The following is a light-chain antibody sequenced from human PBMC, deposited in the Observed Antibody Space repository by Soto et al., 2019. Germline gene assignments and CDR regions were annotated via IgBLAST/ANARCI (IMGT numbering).Light chain of an antibody. CDR2: GAS. Sequence: EMVMTQSPVTLSVSPGARATLSCRASQSVNSKLARYQQKPGQAPRLLIYGASTRAAGIPDRFSGSGSGTDFTLTISSLQSEDFAVYYCHQYDGWPGYTFGQGTKLEIK. J-gene: IGKJ2*01. CDR1: QSVNSK. CDR3: HQYDGWPGYT. V-gene: IGKV3-15*01.